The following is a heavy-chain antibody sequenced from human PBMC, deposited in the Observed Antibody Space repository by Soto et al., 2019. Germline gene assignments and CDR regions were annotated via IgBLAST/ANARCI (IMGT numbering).Heavy chain of an antibody. CDR3: AHPRGYGVFDAYDI. Sequence: LRLSCAASGFTFTTYAMSWVRQAPGKGLEWVSAISAGGGTTYYADSVKDRFTISRDNSMNALYLQIHSLRVEDTAVYYCAHPRGYGVFDAYDIWGQGTMVTVSS. J-gene: IGHJ3*02. CDR1: GFTFTTYA. V-gene: IGHV3-23*01. D-gene: IGHD4-17*01. CDR2: ISAGGGTT.